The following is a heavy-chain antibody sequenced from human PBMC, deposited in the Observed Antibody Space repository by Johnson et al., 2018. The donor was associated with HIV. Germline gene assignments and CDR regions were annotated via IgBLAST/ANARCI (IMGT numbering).Heavy chain of an antibody. CDR2: ISFDGSNK. CDR1: GFTFSNYA. V-gene: IGHV3-30*04. D-gene: IGHD3-3*01. Sequence: QVQLVESGGGVVQPGRSLRLSCAASGFTFSNYAVHWVRQAPGKGLEWVAVISFDGSNKYYADSVKGRFSISRDNSKNTLYLQMNSLRAEDTAVYYCASLINYNFWSGYSVSDAFDIWGQGTMVTVSS. CDR3: ASLINYNFWSGYSVSDAFDI. J-gene: IGHJ3*02.